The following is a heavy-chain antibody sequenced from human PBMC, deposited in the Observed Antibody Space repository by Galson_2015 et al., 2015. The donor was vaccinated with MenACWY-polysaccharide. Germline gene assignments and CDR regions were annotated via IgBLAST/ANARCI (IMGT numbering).Heavy chain of an antibody. D-gene: IGHD2-21*01. CDR2: INPDGSDK. V-gene: IGHV3-7*01. J-gene: IGHJ4*02. CDR3: GRHFDWAFDY. Sequence: SLRLSCAASGFTFSSYWMSWVRQAPGKGLEWVANINPDGSDKYYVDSVKGRFIISRDNAKNSVYLQMNGLRVEDTAMYYCGRHFDWAFDYRGQGALVTVSS. CDR1: GFTFSSYW.